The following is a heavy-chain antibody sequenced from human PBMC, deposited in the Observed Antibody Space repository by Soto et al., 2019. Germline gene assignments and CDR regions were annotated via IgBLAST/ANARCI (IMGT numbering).Heavy chain of an antibody. CDR3: AKGGVDILLMVYAIRWFDP. CDR1: GFTFSSYA. CDR2: ISGSGGST. D-gene: IGHD2-8*01. J-gene: IGHJ5*02. Sequence: EVQLLESGGGLVQPGGSLRLSCAASGFTFSSYAMSWVRQAPGKGLEWVSAISGSGGSTYYADSVKGRFTISRDNSKNTLYLQMNSLRAEDTAVYYCAKGGVDILLMVYAIRWFDPWGQGTLVTVSS. V-gene: IGHV3-23*01.